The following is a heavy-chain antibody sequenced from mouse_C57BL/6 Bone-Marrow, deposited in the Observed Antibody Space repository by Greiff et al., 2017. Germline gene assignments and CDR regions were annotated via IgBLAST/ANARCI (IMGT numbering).Heavy chain of an antibody. CDR1: GYTFTSYW. CDR2: IDTSDSYT. Sequence: QVQLQQPGAELVMPGASVKLSCKASGYTFTSYWMHWVKQRPGQGLEWIGEIDTSDSYTNYNQKFKGKSKLTVDKSSSTAYMQLSSLTSEDSAVYYCARWGYGSPPGSYDVWGTGTTVTVSS. D-gene: IGHD1-1*01. J-gene: IGHJ1*03. CDR3: ARWGYGSPPGSYDV. V-gene: IGHV1-69*01.